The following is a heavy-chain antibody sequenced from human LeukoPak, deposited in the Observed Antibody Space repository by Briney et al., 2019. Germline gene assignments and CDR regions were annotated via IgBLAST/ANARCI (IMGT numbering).Heavy chain of an antibody. V-gene: IGHV3-9*01. J-gene: IGHJ4*02. Sequence: GRSLRLSCAASGFTFDDYAMHWLRQAPGKGLEWVSGISWNSVSIAYADSVKGPFTISRSNAKNSLYLKMDSLRAEDTALYYCAKDIRYDSGGYCAFDYWGGGRLVTVSS. CDR3: AKDIRYDSGGYCAFDY. D-gene: IGHD3-22*01. CDR2: ISWNSVSI. CDR1: GFTFDDYA.